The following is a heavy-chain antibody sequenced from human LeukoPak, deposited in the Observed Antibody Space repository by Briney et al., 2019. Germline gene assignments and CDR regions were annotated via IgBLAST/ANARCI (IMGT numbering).Heavy chain of an antibody. CDR2: IGTRSSSI. CDR3: ARDLLGRCFSDY. V-gene: IGHV3-21*01. CDR1: GFTFSSYA. Sequence: GGSLRLSCAASGFTFSSYAMNWVLQAPGKGLEWVSSIGTRSSSIYYADSVKGRFTISRDNAKNSLYLQMNSLRAEDTAAYYCARDLLGRCFSDYWGQGTLVTVSS. D-gene: IGHD4/OR15-4a*01. J-gene: IGHJ4*02.